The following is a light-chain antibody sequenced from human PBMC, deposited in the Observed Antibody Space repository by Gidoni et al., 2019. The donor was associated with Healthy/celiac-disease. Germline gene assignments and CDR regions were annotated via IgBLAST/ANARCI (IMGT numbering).Light chain of an antibody. CDR3: SSYTSSSTVV. CDR1: SSDVGGYNY. V-gene: IGLV2-14*01. Sequence: LTQPASVSGSPGQSITISCTGTSSDVGGYNYVSWYQQHPGKAHKLMIYEVSNRPSGVSNRFSGSKSGNTASLTISGLQAEDEADYYCSSYTSSSTVVFGGGTKLTVL. CDR2: EVS. J-gene: IGLJ2*01.